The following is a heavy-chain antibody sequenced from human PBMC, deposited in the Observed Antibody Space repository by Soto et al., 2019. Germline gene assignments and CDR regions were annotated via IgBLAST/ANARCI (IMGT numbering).Heavy chain of an antibody. CDR2: IYSDRTT. CDR1: GGSISGYY. V-gene: IGHV4-4*07. J-gene: IGHJ5*02. Sequence: SETLSLTCIVSGGSISGYYWSWLRQPAGKELEWSGRIYSDRTTNYNPSLKGRGTMSVDTSEKQIYLKLTSVTAADTAMYYCARDRGYRSGSFGSWGQG. D-gene: IGHD5-18*01. CDR3: ARDRGYRSGSFGS.